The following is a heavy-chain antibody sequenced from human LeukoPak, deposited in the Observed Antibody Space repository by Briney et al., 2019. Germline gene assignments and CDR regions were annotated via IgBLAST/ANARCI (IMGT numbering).Heavy chain of an antibody. CDR2: ISISGSSI. D-gene: IGHD1-26*01. V-gene: IGHV3-48*04. J-gene: IGHJ4*02. Sequence: GGSLRLSCAASGFTFSSYSISWVRQAPGKGLEWVSYISISGSSIYDADSVKGRFTISRDNAKNSLYLQMNSLRAEDTAVYYCARVGYSGSYYVFDYWGQGTLVSVSS. CDR1: GFTFSSYS. CDR3: ARVGYSGSYYVFDY.